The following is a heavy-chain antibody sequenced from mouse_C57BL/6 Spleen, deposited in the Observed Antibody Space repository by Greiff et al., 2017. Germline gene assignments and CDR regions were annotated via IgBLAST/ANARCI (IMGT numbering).Heavy chain of an antibody. V-gene: IGHV1-55*01. CDR3: ARRSYYYGSSFDY. Sequence: QVQLQQPGAELVKPGASVKMSCKASGYTFTSYWITWVKQRPGQGLEWIGDIYPGSGSTNYNEKFKSKATLTVDTSSSTAYMQLSSLTSEDSAVYYCARRSYYYGSSFDYCGQGTTLTVSS. CDR2: IYPGSGST. CDR1: GYTFTSYW. D-gene: IGHD1-1*01. J-gene: IGHJ2*01.